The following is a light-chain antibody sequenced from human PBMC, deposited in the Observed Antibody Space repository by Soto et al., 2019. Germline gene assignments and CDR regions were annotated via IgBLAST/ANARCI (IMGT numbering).Light chain of an antibody. V-gene: IGKV3-15*01. Sequence: EIVMTQSPATLSVSPGERATLSCRASQSVGSNLAWYQQKPGQAPRLLTYGASTRATGIPARFSGSGSGTEFSLTISSLQSEDFADYYCHQYDNWPLTFGGGTKVEVK. J-gene: IGKJ4*01. CDR1: QSVGSN. CDR3: HQYDNWPLT. CDR2: GAS.